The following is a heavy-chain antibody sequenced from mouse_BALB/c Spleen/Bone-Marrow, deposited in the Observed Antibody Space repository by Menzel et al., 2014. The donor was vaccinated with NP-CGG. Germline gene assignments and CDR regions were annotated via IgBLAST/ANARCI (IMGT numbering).Heavy chain of an antibody. J-gene: IGHJ4*01. CDR1: GYTFTSYW. CDR2: IYPGNSDT. Sequence: VQLQQSGTVLARPGASVKMSCKASGYTFTSYWMHWVKQRPGQGLEWIGVIYPGNSDTSYNQKNKDKAKLTAVTSTSTAYMEHSSLTNEDSAVYYCTGYVQRYYYAMDYWGQGTSVTVSS. D-gene: IGHD1-1*01. CDR3: TGYVQRYYYAMDY. V-gene: IGHV1-5*01.